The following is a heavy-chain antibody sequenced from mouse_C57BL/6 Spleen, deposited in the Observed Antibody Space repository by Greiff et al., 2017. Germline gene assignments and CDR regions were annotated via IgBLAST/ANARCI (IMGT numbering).Heavy chain of an antibody. Sequence: EVQLVESGGGLVKPGGSLKLSCAASGFTFSSYAMSWVRQTPEKRLEWVATISDGGSYTYYPDNVKGRFTISRDNAKNNLYLQMSHLKSEDTAMYYCARDRFITTVVAKDWYFDVWGTVTTVTVSS. CDR3: ARDRFITTVVAKDWYFDV. CDR1: GFTFSSYA. V-gene: IGHV5-4*01. D-gene: IGHD1-1*01. J-gene: IGHJ1*03. CDR2: ISDGGSYT.